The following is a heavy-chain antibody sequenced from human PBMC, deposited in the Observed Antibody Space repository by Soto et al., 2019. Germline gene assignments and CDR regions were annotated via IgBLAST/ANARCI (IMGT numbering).Heavy chain of an antibody. Sequence: GGSLRLSCAASGFTFSSYAMSWVRQAPGKGLEWVSAISGSGGSTYYADSVKGRFTISRDNSKNTLYLQMNSLRAEDTAVYYCAKDPGEGGALGGYFDSSDNWFDPWGQGTLVTVSS. D-gene: IGHD3-9*01. J-gene: IGHJ5*02. CDR2: ISGSGGST. V-gene: IGHV3-23*01. CDR1: GFTFSSYA. CDR3: AKDPGEGGALGGYFDSSDNWFDP.